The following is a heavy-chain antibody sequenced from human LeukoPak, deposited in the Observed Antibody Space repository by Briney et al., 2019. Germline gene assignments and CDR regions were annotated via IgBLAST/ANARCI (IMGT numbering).Heavy chain of an antibody. CDR2: IYYSGST. V-gene: IGHV4-61*01. CDR3: ARALWITIPYYCYYMDV. J-gene: IGHJ6*03. Sequence: SETLSLTCTVSGGSISSGSYYWSWIRQPPGKGLEWIGYIYYSGSTNYNPSLKSRVTISVDTSKNQFSLKLSSVTAADTAVYYCARALWITIPYYCYYMDVWGKGTTVTISS. D-gene: IGHD3-9*01. CDR1: GGSISSGSYY.